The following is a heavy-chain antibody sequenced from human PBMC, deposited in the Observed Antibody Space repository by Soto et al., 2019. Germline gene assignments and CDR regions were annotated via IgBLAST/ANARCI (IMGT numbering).Heavy chain of an antibody. Sequence: TSETLSLTCTVSGGSNIRDGYYWSWIRQHPGKGLEWIAYISYSGSSCSNPSLKSRVTISADTSKNQFSLRLTSVTAADTAVYFCARATPAGSADFWGQGTLVTVS. J-gene: IGHJ4*02. CDR3: ARATPAGSADF. V-gene: IGHV4-31*03. CDR1: GGSNIRDGYY. D-gene: IGHD2-2*01. CDR2: ISYSGSS.